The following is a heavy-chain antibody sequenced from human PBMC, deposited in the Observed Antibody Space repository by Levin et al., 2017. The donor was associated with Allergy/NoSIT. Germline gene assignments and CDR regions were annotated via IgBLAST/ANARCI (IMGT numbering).Heavy chain of an antibody. J-gene: IGHJ4*02. V-gene: IGHV1-46*02. Sequence: GASVKVSCRASGYTFNNYYIHWVRQAPVQGLEWMGLINPNGGATTYAQKFQGRITVTRDTSTSTVYMDLSSLTSEDTAVYYCARGMTTVAPILYWGQGTQVTVSS. D-gene: IGHD4-11*01. CDR1: GYTFNNYY. CDR2: INPNGGAT. CDR3: ARGMTTVAPILY.